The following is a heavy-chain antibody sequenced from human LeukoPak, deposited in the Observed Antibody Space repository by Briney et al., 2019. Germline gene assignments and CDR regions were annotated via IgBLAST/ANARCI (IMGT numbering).Heavy chain of an antibody. Sequence: PGGSLRLSCAASGFTFSSYAMSWVRQAPGKGLEWVSAISGSGGSTYYADSVKGRFTISRDNSKNTLYLQMNSLRAEDTAVYYCAKGLDHFDWLPGAYYYGMDVWGQGTTVTVSS. J-gene: IGHJ6*02. D-gene: IGHD3-9*01. CDR3: AKGLDHFDWLPGAYYYGMDV. CDR1: GFTFSSYA. CDR2: ISGSGGST. V-gene: IGHV3-23*01.